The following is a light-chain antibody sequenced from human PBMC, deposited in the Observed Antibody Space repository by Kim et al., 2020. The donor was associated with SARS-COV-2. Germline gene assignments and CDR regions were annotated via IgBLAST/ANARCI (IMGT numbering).Light chain of an antibody. J-gene: IGKJ1*01. CDR2: GTS. V-gene: IGKV3-20*01. CDR1: QSVRDTC. Sequence: SPEQRPTLSCRASQSVRDTCLAWYQHKPGQAARLLIYGTSSRATGIPDRFSGSGSGTDFTLAITRLEPEGFAVYYCQQYQISPWTFGQGTKVDIK. CDR3: QQYQISPWT.